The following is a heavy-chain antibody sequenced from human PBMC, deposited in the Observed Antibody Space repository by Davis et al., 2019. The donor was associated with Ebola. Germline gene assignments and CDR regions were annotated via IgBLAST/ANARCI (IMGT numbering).Heavy chain of an antibody. J-gene: IGHJ4*02. D-gene: IGHD2-21*02. CDR2: IYHSGST. CDR3: AGGQLTSNIVVVTASHFDY. CDR1: DYSISSGYY. Sequence: SETLSLTCTVSDYSISSGYYRGWIRQPPGKGLGWIGTIYHSGSTYHNPSLESRVTISVDKSKNQFSLNLNSVTAADTAVYYCAGGQLTSNIVVVTASHFDYWGQGTLVTVSS. V-gene: IGHV4-38-2*02.